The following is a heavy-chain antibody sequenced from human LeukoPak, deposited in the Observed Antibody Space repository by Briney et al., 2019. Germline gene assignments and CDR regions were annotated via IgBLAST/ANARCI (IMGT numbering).Heavy chain of an antibody. V-gene: IGHV3-23*01. CDR2: ISGSGGRT. J-gene: IGHJ5*02. Sequence: GGSLRLSCAASGFTFSRYGMSWVRQAPGKGLEWVSAISGSGGRTYYADSVKGRFTISRDNAKNSLYLQMNSLRAEDTAVYYCARRWGIVVVGLRPRGWFDPWGQGTLVTVSS. D-gene: IGHD2-15*01. CDR3: ARRWGIVVVGLRPRGWFDP. CDR1: GFTFSRYG.